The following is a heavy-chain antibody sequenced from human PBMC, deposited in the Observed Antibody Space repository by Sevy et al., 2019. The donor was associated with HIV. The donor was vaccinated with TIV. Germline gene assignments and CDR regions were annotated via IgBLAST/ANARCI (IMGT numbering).Heavy chain of an antibody. CDR3: GFQENSAKPVVLDY. D-gene: IGHD2-2*01. CDR1: TFTFSNYW. V-gene: IGHV3-7*01. Sequence: GGSLRLSCAASTFTFSNYWMTWVRQAPGKGPEWVANINQDGSETEYVDSVKDRFSISRDNAKKSLYLQMNNLRVEDTAVYYCGFQENSAKPVVLDYWGQGTLVTVSS. J-gene: IGHJ4*02. CDR2: INQDGSET.